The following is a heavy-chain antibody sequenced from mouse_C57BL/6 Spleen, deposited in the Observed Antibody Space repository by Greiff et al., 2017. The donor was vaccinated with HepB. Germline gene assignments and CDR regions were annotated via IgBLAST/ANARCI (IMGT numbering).Heavy chain of an antibody. Sequence: EVKLVESGGGLVKPGGSLKLSCAASGFTFSDYGMHWVRQAPEKGLEWVAYISSGSSTIYYADTVKGRFTISRDNAKNTLFLQMTSLRSEDTAMYYCARVPYGYDGYFDVWGTGTTVTVSS. D-gene: IGHD2-2*01. J-gene: IGHJ1*03. CDR3: ARVPYGYDGYFDV. CDR2: ISSGSSTI. CDR1: GFTFSDYG. V-gene: IGHV5-17*01.